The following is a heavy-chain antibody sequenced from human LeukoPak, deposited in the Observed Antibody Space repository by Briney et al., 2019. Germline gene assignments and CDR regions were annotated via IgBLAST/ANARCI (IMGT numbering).Heavy chain of an antibody. V-gene: IGHV3-9*01. CDR1: GFTFDDYA. J-gene: IGHJ4*02. D-gene: IGHD6-19*01. CDR3: AKDTGYSSGWYDY. Sequence: GGSLRLSCAASGFTFDDYAMHWVRQAPGKGLEWVSGISWNSGSIGYADSVKGRFTISRDNAKNSLYLQMNSLRVEDTALYYCAKDTGYSSGWYDYWGQGTLVIVSS. CDR2: ISWNSGSI.